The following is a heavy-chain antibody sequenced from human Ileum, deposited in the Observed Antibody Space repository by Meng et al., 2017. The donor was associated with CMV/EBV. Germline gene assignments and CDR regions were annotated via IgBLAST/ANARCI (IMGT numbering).Heavy chain of an antibody. D-gene: IGHD3-10*01. CDR1: GFTFSSYS. CDR3: ARDQGVCTY. V-gene: IGHV3-21*01. Sequence: ELQRVESGVGLVKAGGSQRLCGSASGFTFSSYSMNWVRQAPGKGLEWVSSISSSSSYIYYAVSVKGRFTISRDNDKYSLYLQMNSLRAEDTAVYYCARDQGVCTYWGQGTLVTVSS. J-gene: IGHJ4*02. CDR2: ISSSSSYI.